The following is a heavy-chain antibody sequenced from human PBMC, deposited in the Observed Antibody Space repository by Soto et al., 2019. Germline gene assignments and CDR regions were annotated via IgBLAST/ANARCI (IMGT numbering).Heavy chain of an antibody. CDR3: ARVRSGSYYYLDY. V-gene: IGHV3-48*02. D-gene: IGHD1-26*01. Sequence: GSLRLSCAASGFTFDTFSMNWIRQAPGKGLEWVSYISGRSTVIYYADSVKGRFTISRDNAKNSLYLQMNSLRDEDSAVYYCARVRSGSYYYLDYWGQGTLVTVSS. CDR2: ISGRSTVI. J-gene: IGHJ4*02. CDR1: GFTFDTFS.